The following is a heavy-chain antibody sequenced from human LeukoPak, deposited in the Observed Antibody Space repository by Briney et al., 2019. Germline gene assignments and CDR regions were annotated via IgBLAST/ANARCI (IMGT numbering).Heavy chain of an antibody. CDR2: ISGNGGRT. Sequence: TGGSLRLSCAASGFTFSSYAMSWVRQAPGKGLEWVSVISGNGGRTYYADSVKGRFTISRDNSKNTLYLQMNSLRAEETAVYYCAKVRDLDTVLGRFDNWGQGTLVTVSS. V-gene: IGHV3-23*01. CDR1: GFTFSSYA. D-gene: IGHD5-18*01. J-gene: IGHJ5*02. CDR3: AKVRDLDTVLGRFDN.